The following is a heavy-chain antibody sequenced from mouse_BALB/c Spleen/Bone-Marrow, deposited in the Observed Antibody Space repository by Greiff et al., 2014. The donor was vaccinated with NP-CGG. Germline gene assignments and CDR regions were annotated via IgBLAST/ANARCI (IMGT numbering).Heavy chain of an antibody. CDR1: GFTFSSYG. Sequence: DVMLVESGGGLVQPGGSLKLSCAASGFTFSSYGMSWVRQTPDKRLELVATINSNGGSTYYPDSVKGRLTNSRDNAKNTLYLQMSSLKSEDTAMYYCARVWYFDYRGQGTSLTVSS. V-gene: IGHV5-6-3*01. CDR2: INSNGGST. CDR3: ARVWYFDY. J-gene: IGHJ2*03.